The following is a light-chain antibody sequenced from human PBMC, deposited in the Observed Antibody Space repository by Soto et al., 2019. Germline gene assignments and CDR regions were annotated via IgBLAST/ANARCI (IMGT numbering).Light chain of an antibody. CDR3: LQHDSNVWT. CDR1: QSVSGW. J-gene: IGKJ1*01. V-gene: IGKV1-5*01. CDR2: DAS. Sequence: VQSTQSPSTLSASVGDTVTVTCRASQSVSGWLAWYQQKPGEAPKLLIYDASALPRGVPSRFRGSRSGTEFTLTISSLQPEDFATYYCLQHDSNVWTFGQGTKVDIK.